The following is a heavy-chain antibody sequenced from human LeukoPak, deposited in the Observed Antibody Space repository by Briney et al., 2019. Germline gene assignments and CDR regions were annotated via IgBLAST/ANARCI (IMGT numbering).Heavy chain of an antibody. CDR3: ARETLASGIDY. CDR1: GGSFSCYY. V-gene: IGHV4-59*01. Sequence: SETLSLTFAVYGGSFSCYYWSWIRQPPGKGLEWIGYIYYSGSTNYNPSLKSRVTISVDTSKNQFSLKLSSVTAADTAVYYCARETLASGIDYWGQGTLVTVSS. J-gene: IGHJ4*02. D-gene: IGHD6-19*01. CDR2: IYYSGST.